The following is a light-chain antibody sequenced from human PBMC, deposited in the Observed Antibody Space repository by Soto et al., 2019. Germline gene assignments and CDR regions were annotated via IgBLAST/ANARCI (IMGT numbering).Light chain of an antibody. V-gene: IGKV3-15*01. CDR3: QQYKLWYT. CDR2: DAS. CDR1: QSVSSD. J-gene: IGKJ2*01. Sequence: EIVMTQSPATLSVSPGERATLSCRASQSVSSDLAWYQQKPGQAPRLLIYDASTRATGIPARFSGSGSGTEFTLTISSLQSEEFAVYYWQQYKLWYTFAQGNKLEIK.